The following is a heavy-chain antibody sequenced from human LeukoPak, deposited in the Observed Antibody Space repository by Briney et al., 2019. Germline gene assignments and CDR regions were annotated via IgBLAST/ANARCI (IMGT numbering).Heavy chain of an antibody. D-gene: IGHD3-22*01. V-gene: IGHV3-21*01. CDR2: ISSSSSYI. Sequence: PGGSLRLSCAASGFTFSSYSMNWVRQAPGKGLEWVSSISSSSSYIYYADSVKGRFTISRDNAKNSLYLQMNSLRAEDTAVYYCARVATDSSGYKGFDYWGQGTLVTVSS. J-gene: IGHJ4*02. CDR3: ARVATDSSGYKGFDY. CDR1: GFTFSSYS.